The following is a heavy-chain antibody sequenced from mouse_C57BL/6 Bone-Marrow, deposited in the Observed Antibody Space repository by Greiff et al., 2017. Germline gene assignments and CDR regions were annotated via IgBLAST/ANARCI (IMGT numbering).Heavy chain of an antibody. Sequence: VQLQQPGAELVRPGTSVKLSCKASGYTFTSYWMHWVKQRPGQGLEWIGVIDPSDSYTNYKQKFKGKATLTVDTSSRTAYMQLSSLTSEDSAVYYCARFPITTVPDYWGQGTTLTVSS. CDR2: IDPSDSYT. CDR3: ARFPITTVPDY. J-gene: IGHJ2*01. CDR1: GYTFTSYW. D-gene: IGHD1-1*01. V-gene: IGHV1-59*01.